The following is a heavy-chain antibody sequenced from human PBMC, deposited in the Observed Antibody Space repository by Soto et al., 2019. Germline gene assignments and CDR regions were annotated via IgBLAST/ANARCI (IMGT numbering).Heavy chain of an antibody. CDR3: ARHGFGSLHGLVDV. D-gene: IGHD3-10*01. CDR1: GGSSNNYY. CDR2: IQYSGYS. J-gene: IGHJ6*02. V-gene: IGHV4-59*08. Sequence: QVQLQESGPGLVKPSETLSLTCTVSGGSSNNYYCSWFRQPPGKGLEWIGYIQYSGYSAYNLSLKGRVTMSMDTSKTQFSLMLESVTATDTAVYYCARHGFGSLHGLVDVWGQGTTFIVSS.